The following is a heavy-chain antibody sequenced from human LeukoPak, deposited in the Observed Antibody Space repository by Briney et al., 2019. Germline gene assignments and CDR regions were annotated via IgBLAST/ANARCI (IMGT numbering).Heavy chain of an antibody. J-gene: IGHJ1*01. CDR2: IYYSGTT. V-gene: IGHV4-59*11. Sequence: SETLSLTCTVSGGSISPLYWSWIRQPPGKGLEFIGYIYYSGTTNYNPSLKSRVTLSVDTSKNQFSLKLSSVTAADTAVYYCARGDPQYDYDFWSSPEYFQHWGQGTLVTVSS. CDR1: GGSISPLY. CDR3: ARGDPQYDYDFWSSPEYFQH. D-gene: IGHD3-3*01.